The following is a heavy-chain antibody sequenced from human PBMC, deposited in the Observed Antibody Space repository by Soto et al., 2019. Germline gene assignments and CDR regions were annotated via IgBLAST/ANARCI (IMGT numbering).Heavy chain of an antibody. CDR3: AISGLTFGGVV. CDR2: IYYTGAT. CDR1: GASFTSHF. J-gene: IGHJ4*02. V-gene: IGHV4-59*11. Sequence: SETLSLTCSVSGASFTSHFWSWIRQPPGRGLEYIGFIYYTGATNYNSSLKSRVSISIDTSKNQVSLTLKSVTAADTAVYYCAISGLTFGGVVWGQGTLVTVSS. D-gene: IGHD3-16*01.